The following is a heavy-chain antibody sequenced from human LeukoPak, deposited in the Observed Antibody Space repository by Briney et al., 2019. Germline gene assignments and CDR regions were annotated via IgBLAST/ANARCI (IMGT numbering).Heavy chain of an antibody. D-gene: IGHD4-17*01. V-gene: IGHV4-38-2*02. Sequence: PSETLSLTCSGSNYSISNSLYWGWLWQPPGKGLEWIGSIYRSGSTFYNPSLKSRVTISLDTSKNQFSLKLSSVTAADTAVYFCARGTYGYYMDVWGKGTTVTVSS. CDR1: NYSISNSLY. CDR3: ARGTYGYYMDV. CDR2: IYRSGST. J-gene: IGHJ6*03.